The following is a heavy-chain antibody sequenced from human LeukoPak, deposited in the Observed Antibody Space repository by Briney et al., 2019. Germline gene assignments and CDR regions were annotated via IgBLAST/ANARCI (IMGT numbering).Heavy chain of an antibody. J-gene: IGHJ6*03. CDR1: GGSFDRHV. D-gene: IGHD3-22*01. CDR2: INPIAGTT. V-gene: IGHV1-69*05. CDR3: ARGVYSYDGSGEYAGGYYYMDV. Sequence: SVEVSCKASGGSFDRHVLSWLRQAPGQGLEWMGGINPIAGTTSHAQKFQDRISITTDGSTTAYMALSSLTSEDTAVYYCARGVYSYDGSGEYAGGYYYMDVWGKGTTVTVSS.